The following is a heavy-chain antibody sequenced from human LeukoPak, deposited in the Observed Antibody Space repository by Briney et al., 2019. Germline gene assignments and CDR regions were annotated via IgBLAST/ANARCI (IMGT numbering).Heavy chain of an antibody. Sequence: GASVKVSCKASGYTFTSYGISWVGQARGQGGEGRGWIIPYNATTTYAPTLHGRLTLSTHTSTSTAYMELRSLRSDDPAVYYRARRMVGSYYERGLVFWGQGTLVTVSS. CDR3: ARRMVGSYYERGLVF. CDR2: IIPYNATT. V-gene: IGHV1-18*01. J-gene: IGHJ4*02. D-gene: IGHD1-26*01. CDR1: GYTFTSYG.